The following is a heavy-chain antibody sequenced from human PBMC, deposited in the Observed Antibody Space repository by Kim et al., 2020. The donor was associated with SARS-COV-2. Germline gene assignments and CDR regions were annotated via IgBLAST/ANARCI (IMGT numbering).Heavy chain of an antibody. V-gene: IGHV3-23*01. D-gene: IGHD3-10*01. J-gene: IGHJ4*02. CDR3: AKDLGSGSYYPYYFDY. Sequence: SVKGRFTISRDNSKNTLYLQMNSLRAEDTAVYYCAKDLGSGSYYPYYFDYWGQGTLVTVSS.